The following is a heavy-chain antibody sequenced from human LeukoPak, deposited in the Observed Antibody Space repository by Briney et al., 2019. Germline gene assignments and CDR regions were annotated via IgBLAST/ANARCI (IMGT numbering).Heavy chain of an antibody. J-gene: IGHJ4*02. CDR2: ISGSGCST. V-gene: IGHV3-23*01. D-gene: IGHD4-17*01. CDR1: GFTFSSYA. CDR3: ARVTTVTTD. Sequence: GGSLRLSCAASGFTFSSYAMSWVRQAPGKGLEWVSAISGSGCSTYYAESVKGRCPISRDNSKNTVYLQMNSLRAEDTAVYYCARVTTVTTDWGQGTLVTVSS.